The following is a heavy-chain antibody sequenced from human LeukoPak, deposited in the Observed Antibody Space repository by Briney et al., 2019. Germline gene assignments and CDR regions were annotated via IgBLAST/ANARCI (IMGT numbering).Heavy chain of an antibody. V-gene: IGHV3-23*01. Sequence: GGSLRLSCAASGFTFSSYAMSWVRQAPGKGLEWVSAISGSGGSTYYADSVKGRFTISRDNSKNTLYLQMDSLRAEDTAVYYCAKYDDYDFWSGYFDCWGQGTLVTVSS. D-gene: IGHD3-3*01. CDR3: AKYDDYDFWSGYFDC. J-gene: IGHJ5*01. CDR2: ISGSGGST. CDR1: GFTFSSYA.